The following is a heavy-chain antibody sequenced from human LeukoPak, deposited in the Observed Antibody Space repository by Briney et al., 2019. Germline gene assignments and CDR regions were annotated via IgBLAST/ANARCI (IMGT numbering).Heavy chain of an antibody. CDR1: GFTVSSNY. D-gene: IGHD3-9*01. CDR2: IYSGGST. V-gene: IGHV3-66*01. J-gene: IGHJ4*02. Sequence: GGSLRLSCAASGFTVSSNYMSWVRQAPGKGLEWVSVIYSGGSTYYADSVKGRFTISRDNSKNTLYLQMNSLRAEDTAVYYCARLGVGFDWLRDYWGQGTLVTASS. CDR3: ARLGVGFDWLRDY.